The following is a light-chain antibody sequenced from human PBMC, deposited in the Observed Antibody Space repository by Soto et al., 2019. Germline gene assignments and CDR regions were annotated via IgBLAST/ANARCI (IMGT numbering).Light chain of an antibody. CDR1: KIVFKSTTKNNN. CDR3: QQYSNSPLT. V-gene: IGKV4-1*01. CDR2: WAS. J-gene: IGKJ1*01. Sequence: DIVMTPPPTSWPFSRAEGPTINSKSGKIVFKSTTKNNNLPWYQQKPGQPPKLLIYWASSREPGVPDRFSGSGSGTDFTLTISSLQAEDVAVYYCQQYSNSPLTFGQGTRVEVK.